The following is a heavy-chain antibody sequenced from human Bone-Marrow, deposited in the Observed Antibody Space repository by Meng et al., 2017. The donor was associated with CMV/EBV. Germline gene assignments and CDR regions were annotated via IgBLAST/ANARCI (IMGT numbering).Heavy chain of an antibody. CDR2: IYYSGST. D-gene: IGHD3-22*01. Sequence: GSLRLSCTVSGGSISSYYWSWIRQPPGKGLEWIGYIYYSGSTNYNPSLKSRVTISVDTSKNQFSLKLSSVTAADTAVYYCASSYYYDSSGYLYWGQGTLVTVSS. V-gene: IGHV4-59*01. J-gene: IGHJ4*02. CDR1: GGSISSYY. CDR3: ASSYYYDSSGYLY.